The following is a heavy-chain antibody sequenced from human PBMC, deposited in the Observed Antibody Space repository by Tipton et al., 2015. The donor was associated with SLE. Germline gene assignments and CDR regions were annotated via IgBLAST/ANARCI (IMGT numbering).Heavy chain of an antibody. J-gene: IGHJ4*02. D-gene: IGHD3-10*01. Sequence: TLSLTCTVFGGSILSYDWSWIRQSPGKGLEWIGYIYHVGSTNYNPSLQSRVTISVDTSKNQFSLKLRSVTAADTAVYYCARRGYDSGSYTSLSYFDYWGQGTLVTVSS. V-gene: IGHV4-59*12. CDR1: GGSILSYD. CDR2: IYHVGST. CDR3: ARRGYDSGSYTSLSYFDY.